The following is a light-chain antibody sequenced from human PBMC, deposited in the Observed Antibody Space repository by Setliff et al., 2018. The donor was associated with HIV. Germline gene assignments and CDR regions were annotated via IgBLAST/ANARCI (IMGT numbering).Light chain of an antibody. CDR1: SSNIGGDA. V-gene: IGLV1-44*01. J-gene: IGLJ2*01. CDR2: SYN. CDR3: ASWDVSLNALV. Sequence: QSVLSQPPSASGTPGQRVTISCSGSSSNIGGDAVKWYQQLPGTAPRLLILSYNQRPSGVPGRFSGSQSGTSASLAISGLHSEDEADYYCASWDVSLNALVFGGGTK.